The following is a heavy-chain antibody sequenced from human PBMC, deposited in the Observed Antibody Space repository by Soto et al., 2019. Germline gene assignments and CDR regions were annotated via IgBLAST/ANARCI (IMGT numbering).Heavy chain of an antibody. CDR3: ARGRQEYYYVLTGYYSIWNGLDV. J-gene: IGHJ6*02. CDR2: MNPNSGTT. CDR1: GYTFTSYD. Sequence: QVQLVQSGAEVKKPGASVKVSCKASGYTFTSYDINWVRQATGQGREWMGWMNPNSGTTGYAQKFQGRVSMTRTASINTAYLELSGLRSEDTAVYYCARGRQEYYYVLTGYYSIWNGLDVWGQGTTVTVSS. D-gene: IGHD3-9*01. V-gene: IGHV1-8*01.